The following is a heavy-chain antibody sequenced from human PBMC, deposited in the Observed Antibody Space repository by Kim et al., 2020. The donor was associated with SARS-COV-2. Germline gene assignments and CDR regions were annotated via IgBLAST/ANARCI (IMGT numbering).Heavy chain of an antibody. Sequence: SETLSLTCTVSGGSIDIYYWSWIRQPPGKGLEWIGYIYYSGSTNYNPSLKSRVTISVDMSKNQFSLKLSSVTAADTAVYYCARVGSSGWGYFDYWGQGNLVTVSS. CDR1: GGSIDIYY. D-gene: IGHD6-19*01. CDR2: IYYSGST. V-gene: IGHV4-59*01. CDR3: ARVGSSGWGYFDY. J-gene: IGHJ4*02.